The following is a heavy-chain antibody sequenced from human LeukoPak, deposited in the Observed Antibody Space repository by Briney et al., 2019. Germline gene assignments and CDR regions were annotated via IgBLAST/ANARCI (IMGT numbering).Heavy chain of an antibody. V-gene: IGHV3-33*07. D-gene: IGHD3-22*01. CDR2: IWSDGNNK. CDR1: GFSFSSYA. J-gene: IGHJ4*02. Sequence: GGSLRLSCAASGFSFSSYAMYWVRRAPGKGLGWVAVIWSDGNNKYYSDSAKGRFTISRDNSNNTLYLEMSGLRAEDTAVYYCARDGLTDSSGYTVIDNWGQGTLVTVSS. CDR3: ARDGLTDSSGYTVIDN.